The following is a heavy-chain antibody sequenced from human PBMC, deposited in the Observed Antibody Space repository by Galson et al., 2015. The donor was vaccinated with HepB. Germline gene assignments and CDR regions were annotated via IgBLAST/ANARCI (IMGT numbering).Heavy chain of an antibody. CDR3: ARVIVLAGTYDAFDF. D-gene: IGHD6-19*01. CDR1: GFTFRNYA. CDR2: ITPSGDNT. Sequence: SLRLSCAASGFTFRNYAMSWVRQAPGKALEWVSAITPSGDNTYSADSVKGRFTISRDNSKNMLYLQMNSLRDEDTAVYYCARVIVLAGTYDAFDFWGQGTMVTVSS. V-gene: IGHV3-23*01. J-gene: IGHJ3*01.